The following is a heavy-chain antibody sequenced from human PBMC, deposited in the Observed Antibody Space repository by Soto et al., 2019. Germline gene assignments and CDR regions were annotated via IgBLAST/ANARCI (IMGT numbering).Heavy chain of an antibody. V-gene: IGHV2-26*01. CDR1: GFSLSDSRLG. CDR2: IFSGDDR. D-gene: IGHD3-10*01. J-gene: IGHJ4*01. Sequence: QVTLKESGPVLLRPAGTLTLTCTVSGFSLSDSRLGVGWIRQPPGKALEWVVHIFSGDDRSYSPSLRSGLTISKDPCISQVVHTQTNMDPADTATYYCVRIDVTRDWLYYFDHWGRGTPVTVSP. CDR3: VRIDVTRDWLYYFDH.